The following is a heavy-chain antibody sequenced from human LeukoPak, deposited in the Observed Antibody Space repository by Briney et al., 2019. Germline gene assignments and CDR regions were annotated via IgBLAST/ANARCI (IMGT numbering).Heavy chain of an antibody. Sequence: PSETLSLTCTVSGGSISSGSYYWSWIRQPAGKGLEWIGRIYTSGSTNYNPSLKSRVTISVDTSKNQFSLKLSSVTAADTAVYYCARDWVGYYYYMDVWGKGTTVTVSS. J-gene: IGHJ6*03. CDR2: IYTSGST. CDR1: GGSISSGSYY. D-gene: IGHD3-16*01. CDR3: ARDWVGYYYYMDV. V-gene: IGHV4-61*02.